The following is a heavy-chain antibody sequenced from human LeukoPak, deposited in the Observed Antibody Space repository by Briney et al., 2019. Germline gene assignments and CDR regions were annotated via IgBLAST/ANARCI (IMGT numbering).Heavy chain of an antibody. J-gene: IGHJ4*02. CDR2: IIHIFGTA. V-gene: IGHV1-69*01. CDR3: ARDRLSGSYYNEPFDY. D-gene: IGHD3-10*01. Sequence: SVKVSCKASRGTFSSYAISWVRQAPRQGGEWMGGIIHIFGTANYAQKFQGRVTITADESTSTAYMELSSLRSEDTAVYYCARDRLSGSYYNEPFDYWGQGTLVTVSS. CDR1: RGTFSSYA.